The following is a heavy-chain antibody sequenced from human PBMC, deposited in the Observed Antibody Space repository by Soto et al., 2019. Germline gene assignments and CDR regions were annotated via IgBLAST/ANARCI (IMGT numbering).Heavy chain of an antibody. J-gene: IGHJ4*02. Sequence: QPGGSLRLSCAASGFTLSSYVMSWVRQAPGKGLEWVSGIGAGGGGTYFADSVKGRFTISRDNSKNTLYLQMNSLRAEDTAVYYCAKGQEQLVHGVFDYWGQGTLVTLSS. V-gene: IGHV3-23*01. CDR2: IGAGGGGT. CDR1: GFTLSSYV. CDR3: AKGQEQLVHGVFDY. D-gene: IGHD6-6*01.